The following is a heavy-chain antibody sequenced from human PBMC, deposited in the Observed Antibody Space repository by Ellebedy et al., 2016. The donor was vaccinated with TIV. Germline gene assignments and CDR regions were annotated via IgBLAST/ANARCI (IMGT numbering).Heavy chain of an antibody. V-gene: IGHV3-21*05. CDR2: ISSTSGHI. D-gene: IGHD3-10*01. Sequence: GESLKISCAASGITFNDYSMHWVRQAPGTGLEWISYISSTSGHIYYADSVKGRFTISRDNAKTSLYLQMNSLRAEDTAVYYCVGASSSGSPFDYWGQGSLVTVSS. CDR1: GITFNDYS. CDR3: VGASSSGSPFDY. J-gene: IGHJ4*02.